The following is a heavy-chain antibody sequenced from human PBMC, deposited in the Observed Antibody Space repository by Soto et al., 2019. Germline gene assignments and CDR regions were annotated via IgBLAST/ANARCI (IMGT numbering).Heavy chain of an antibody. J-gene: IGHJ4*02. CDR1: GGSISSSSYY. CDR2: IYYSGST. CDR3: ARLAHDFWSGPIDY. Sequence: SETLSLTCTVSGGSISSSSYYWGWIRQPPGKGLEWIGSIYYSGSTYYNPSLKSRVTISVDTSKNQFSLKLSSVTAADTAVYYCARLAHDFWSGPIDYWGQGTLVTVSS. V-gene: IGHV4-39*01. D-gene: IGHD3-3*01.